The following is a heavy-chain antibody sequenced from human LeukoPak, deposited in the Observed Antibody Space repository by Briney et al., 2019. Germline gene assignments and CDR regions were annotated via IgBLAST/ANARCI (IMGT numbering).Heavy chain of an antibody. CDR3: ANDYFSGSSHRTPLSY. CDR1: GFTFSRFW. CDR2: IKGDGSEK. V-gene: IGHV3-7*03. D-gene: IGHD1-26*01. J-gene: IGHJ4*02. Sequence: GGSLRLSCAASGFTFSRFWMTWVRQAPGKGLEWVANIKGDGSEKYYVDSVEGRFNISRDNAKNSLYLQMKSLRAEDTAVYYCANDYFSGSSHRTPLSYWGQGTLVTASS.